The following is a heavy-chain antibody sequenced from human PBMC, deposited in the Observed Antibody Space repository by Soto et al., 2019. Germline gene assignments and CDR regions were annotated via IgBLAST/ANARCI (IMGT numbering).Heavy chain of an antibody. CDR1: GYTFTSYD. V-gene: IGHV1-8*01. Sequence: QVQLVQSGAEVKKPGASVKVSCKASGYTFTSYDINWVRQATGQGLEWMGWMNPNSGNTGYAQKFHGRVTMTRNTSIRTDYMELRNLRSEDTDGNYCARQKVDASDSWGEGTLVTVSS. CDR2: MNPNSGNT. D-gene: IGHD2-15*01. J-gene: IGHJ4*02. CDR3: ARQKVDASDS.